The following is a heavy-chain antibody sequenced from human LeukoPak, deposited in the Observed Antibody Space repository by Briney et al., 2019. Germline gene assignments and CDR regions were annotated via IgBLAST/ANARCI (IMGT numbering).Heavy chain of an antibody. V-gene: IGHV1-8*01. CDR3: ARIDFWSGSQGPDY. D-gene: IGHD3-3*01. J-gene: IGHJ4*02. CDR2: MNPNSGNT. Sequence: ASVKVSCKASGYTFTSYDINWVRQATGQGLEWMGWMNPNSGNTGYAQKFQGRVTMTRNTSISTAYMELSSLRSEDTAVYYCARIDFWSGSQGPDYWGQGTLVTVSS. CDR1: GYTFTSYD.